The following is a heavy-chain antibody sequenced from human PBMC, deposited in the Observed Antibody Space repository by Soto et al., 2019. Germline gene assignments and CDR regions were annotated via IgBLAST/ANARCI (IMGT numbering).Heavy chain of an antibody. D-gene: IGHD3-22*01. CDR2: ISAYNGNT. CDR3: VIGLDVVFITGPDNDAFDI. J-gene: IGHJ3*02. V-gene: IGHV1-18*01. Sequence: GASVKVSCKASGYTFTSYGISWVRQAPGQGLEWMGWISAYNGNTNYAQKLQGRVTMTTDTSTSTAYMELRSLRSDDTAVYYCVIGLDVVFITGPDNDAFDIWGQGTMVTVSS. CDR1: GYTFTSYG.